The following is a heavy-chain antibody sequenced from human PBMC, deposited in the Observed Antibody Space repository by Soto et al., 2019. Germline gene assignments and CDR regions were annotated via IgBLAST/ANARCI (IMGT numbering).Heavy chain of an antibody. V-gene: IGHV4-30-4*01. J-gene: IGHJ4*03. CDR2: IHYSGST. CDR3: ARDQRDFRYFDY. Sequence: PSETLSLTCSVSGYSISGGDYYWSWIRQPPGEALEWIGHIHYSGSTYYNASLKNRLTVSMDTSKNHFSLNLNSVTAADTAVYYGARDQRDFRYFDYWGQGIQVTVSS. CDR1: GYSISGGDYY.